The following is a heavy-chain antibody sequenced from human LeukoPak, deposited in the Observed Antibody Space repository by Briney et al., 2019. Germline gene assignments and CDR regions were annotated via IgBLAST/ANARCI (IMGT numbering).Heavy chain of an antibody. CDR2: FSNNGGYT. CDR1: GFTFDDYA. V-gene: IGHV3-23*01. CDR3: AKQLGYCSDGSCYFPY. D-gene: IGHD2-15*01. Sequence: GGSLRFSCAASGFTFDDYAMSWVGQAPGKGLEWVSAFSNNGGYTYYADSVQGRFTISRDNSKSTLCLQMNSLRAEDTAVYYCAKQLGYCSDGSCYFPYWGQGTLVTVSS. J-gene: IGHJ4*02.